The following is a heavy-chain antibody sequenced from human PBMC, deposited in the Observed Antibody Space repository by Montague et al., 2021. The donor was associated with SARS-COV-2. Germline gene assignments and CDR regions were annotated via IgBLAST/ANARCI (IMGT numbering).Heavy chain of an antibody. CDR2: INQGGAP. J-gene: IGHJ3*02. CDR1: RGSFSNYH. CDR3: ARGRPVQGSFRHFDSISSGALDI. D-gene: IGHD3-9*01. V-gene: IGHV4-34*01. Sequence: SETLSLTCAVSRGSFSNYHWTWIRQSPGKGLEWIGEINQGGAPNXTPSLKSRATISLDTSKKQISLKLNSVTVADTAVFFCARGRPVQGSFRHFDSISSGALDIWAQGSLVIVSS.